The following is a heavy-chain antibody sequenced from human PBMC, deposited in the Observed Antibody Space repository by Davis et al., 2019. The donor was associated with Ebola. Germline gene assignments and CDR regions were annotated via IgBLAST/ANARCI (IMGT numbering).Heavy chain of an antibody. CDR1: GLTFSGSA. CDR3: ARPIRAPGTPENGFDM. D-gene: IGHD6-13*01. Sequence: PSGSLRLSCTASGLTFSGSAMPWVRQAPGKGLEWVTVISNDGSEKYYANSVRGRFTISRDNSKDTLYLQMTSLRSDDTAVYFCARPIRAPGTPENGFDMWGQGTMVTVSS. V-gene: IGHV3-30-3*01. J-gene: IGHJ3*02. CDR2: ISNDGSEK.